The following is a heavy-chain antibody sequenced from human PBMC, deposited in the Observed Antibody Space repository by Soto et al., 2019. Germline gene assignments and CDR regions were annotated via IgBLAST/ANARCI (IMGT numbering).Heavy chain of an antibody. CDR2: IYYSGST. J-gene: IGHJ4*02. CDR3: ARRSYYDSSGTYDY. D-gene: IGHD3-22*01. V-gene: IGHV4-39*01. CDR1: GCSISSSSYY. Sequence: SETLSLTCTFSGCSISSSSYYWGWIRQPPGKGLEWIGSIYYSGSTYYNPSLKSRVTISVDTSKNQFSLKLSSVTAADTAVYYCARRSYYDSSGTYDYWGQGTLVTVSS.